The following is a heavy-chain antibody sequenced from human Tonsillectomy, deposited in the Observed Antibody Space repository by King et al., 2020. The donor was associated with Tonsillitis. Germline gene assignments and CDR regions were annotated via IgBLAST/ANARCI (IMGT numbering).Heavy chain of an antibody. V-gene: IGHV3-30*18. CDR2: ISNDGSNI. D-gene: IGHD5-12*01. J-gene: IGHJ4*02. CDR3: ANANGGTSGYDYVFDD. CDR1: GFTFSSYG. Sequence: VQLVESGGGVVQPGRSLRLSCAASGFTFSSYGMHWVRQAPGKGLEWVAVISNDGSNIHYADSVKGRFTISRDNSKNTLYLQMNSLRAEDTAVYYCANANGGTSGYDYVFDDWGQGTLVTVSS.